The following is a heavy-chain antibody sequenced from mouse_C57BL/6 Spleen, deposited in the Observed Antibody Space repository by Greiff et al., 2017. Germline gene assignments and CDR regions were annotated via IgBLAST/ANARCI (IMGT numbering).Heavy chain of an antibody. D-gene: IGHD1-1*01. CDR2: IDPEDGET. J-gene: IGHJ1*03. CDR1: GFNITDYY. V-gene: IGHV14-2*01. Sequence: VQLQQSGAELVKPGASVKLSCTASGFNITDYYMHWVKQRTEQGLEWIGRIDPEDGETKYAPKFKGKATITADTSSNTAYLQLSSLTSEYTAVYYCTNTVIPSWYIDVWGTGTTVTVSS. CDR3: TNTVIPSWYIDV.